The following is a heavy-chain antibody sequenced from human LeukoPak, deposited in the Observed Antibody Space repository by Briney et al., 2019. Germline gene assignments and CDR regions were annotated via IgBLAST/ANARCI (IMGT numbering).Heavy chain of an antibody. CDR2: ISSSSSYI. CDR1: GFTFSSYS. Sequence: PGGSLRLSCAASGFTFSSYSMNWVRQAPGKGLEWVSSISSSSSYIYYADSVKGRFTISRDNAKNSLYLQMNSLRAEDTAVYYCARDKGLRGNYYYYMDVWGKGTTVTVSS. D-gene: IGHD5-12*01. CDR3: ARDKGLRGNYYYYMDV. V-gene: IGHV3-21*01. J-gene: IGHJ6*03.